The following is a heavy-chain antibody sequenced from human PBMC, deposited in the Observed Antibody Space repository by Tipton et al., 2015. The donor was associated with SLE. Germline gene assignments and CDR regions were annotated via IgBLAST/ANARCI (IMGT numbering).Heavy chain of an antibody. CDR3: AREGPTGPYSTTWYDGDLFDQ. CDR2: INSGGDR. V-gene: IGHV3-48*03. CDR1: GFTFSSYE. J-gene: IGHJ4*02. Sequence: GSLRLSCAASGFTFSSYEFNWVRQAPGQGLEWLSYINSGGDRFYADSVRGRFTISRDNAKNSLYLQMNNLRAEDTAIYYCAREGPTGPYSTTWYDGDLFDQWGQGILVTVSS. D-gene: IGHD6-13*01.